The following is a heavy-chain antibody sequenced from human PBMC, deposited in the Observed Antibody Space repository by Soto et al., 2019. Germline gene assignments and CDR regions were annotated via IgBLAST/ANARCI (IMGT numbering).Heavy chain of an antibody. CDR2: IWYDGSNK. J-gene: IGHJ4*02. CDR1: GFTFSSYG. V-gene: IGHV3-33*01. Sequence: VQLVESGGGVVQPGRSLRLSCAASGFTFSSYGMHWVRQAPGKGLEWVAVIWYDGSNKYYADSVKGRFTISRDNSKNTLYLQMNSLSAEDTAVYYCARVMYSSSSPDYWGQGTLVTVSS. D-gene: IGHD6-6*01. CDR3: ARVMYSSSSPDY.